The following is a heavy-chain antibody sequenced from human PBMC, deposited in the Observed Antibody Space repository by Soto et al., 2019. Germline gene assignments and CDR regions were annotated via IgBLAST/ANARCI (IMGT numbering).Heavy chain of an antibody. Sequence: SGPTLVNPTQPLTLTCTFSGFSLSPSGVGVGWIRQPPGKALEWLALIYWDDDKRYSPSPKSRLTITKDTSKNQVVLTLTTMDPLDTATDYCAHRPSGDYDYSWGSYRSDYLFDFWGQGTLVTVSS. CDR3: AHRPSGDYDYSWGSYRSDYLFDF. CDR2: IYWDDDK. V-gene: IGHV2-5*02. D-gene: IGHD3-16*02. J-gene: IGHJ4*02. CDR1: GFSLSPSGVG.